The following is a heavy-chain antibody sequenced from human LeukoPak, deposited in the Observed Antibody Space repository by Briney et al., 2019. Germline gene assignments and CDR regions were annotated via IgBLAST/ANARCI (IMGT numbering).Heavy chain of an antibody. J-gene: IGHJ3*02. CDR2: ISAYNGNT. Sequence: ASVKVSCKASGYTFTSYGISWVRQAPGQGLEWIGWISAYNGNTNYAQKLQGRVTMNTDTSTSTAYMELRSLRSDDTAVYYCARDPTSGSYFAGRVRGAFDIWGQGTMVTVSS. CDR1: GYTFTSYG. V-gene: IGHV1-18*01. CDR3: ARDPTSGSYFAGRVRGAFDI. D-gene: IGHD1-26*01.